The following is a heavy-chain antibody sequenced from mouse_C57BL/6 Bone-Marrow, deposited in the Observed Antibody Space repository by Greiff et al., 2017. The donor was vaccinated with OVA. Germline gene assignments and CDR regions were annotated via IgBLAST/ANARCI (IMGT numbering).Heavy chain of an antibody. CDR3: ARPYYSNPWFAY. V-gene: IGHV1-80*01. J-gene: IGHJ3*01. CDR1: GYAFSSYW. CDR2: IYPGDGDT. Sequence: QVQLKQSGAELVKPGASVKISCKASGYAFSSYWMNWVKQRPGKGLEWIGQIYPGDGDTNYNGKFKGKATLTADKSSSTAYMQLSSLTSEDSAVYFCARPYYSNPWFAYWGQGTLVTVSA. D-gene: IGHD2-5*01.